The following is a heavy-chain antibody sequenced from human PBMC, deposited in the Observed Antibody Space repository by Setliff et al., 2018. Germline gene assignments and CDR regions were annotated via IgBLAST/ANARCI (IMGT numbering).Heavy chain of an antibody. D-gene: IGHD2-8*02. V-gene: IGHV4-38-2*01. CDR3: ARQTGEQPVDY. CDR2: IHHRGST. Sequence: SETLSLTCAVSGYSISSGYYWGWIRQPPGKGLEWIGSIHHRGSTYYNPSLKSRVTTLVDTSKNHFSLKLSSVTAADTAVYYCARQTGEQPVDYWGQGTLVTVSS. CDR1: GYSISSGYY. J-gene: IGHJ4*02.